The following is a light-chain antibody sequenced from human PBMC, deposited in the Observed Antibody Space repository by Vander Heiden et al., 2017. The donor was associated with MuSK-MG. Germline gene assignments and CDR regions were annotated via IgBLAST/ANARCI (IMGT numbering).Light chain of an antibody. J-gene: IGKJ2*01. Sequence: DIQFTQSPSFLSASVGDRVTITCRARQGISSYLAWYQQKPGKAPKLLIYAASTWQSGVPSRFSGSGSGTELTLTISSLQPEDFATYYCQQLNSSPITFGQGTKMEIK. V-gene: IGKV1-9*01. CDR1: QGISSY. CDR2: AAS. CDR3: QQLNSSPIT.